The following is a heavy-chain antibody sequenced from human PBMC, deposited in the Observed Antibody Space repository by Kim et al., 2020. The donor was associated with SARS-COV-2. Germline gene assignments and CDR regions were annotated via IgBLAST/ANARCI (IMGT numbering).Heavy chain of an antibody. CDR2: SYN. CDR3: ASGFDVNFDY. Sequence: SYNKYGPSFQGRVTISTDTSVSTAYLHLSSLEASDTAKYYCASGFDVNFDYWGQGTLVTVSS. V-gene: IGHV5-10-1*01. J-gene: IGHJ4*02. D-gene: IGHD2-2*03.